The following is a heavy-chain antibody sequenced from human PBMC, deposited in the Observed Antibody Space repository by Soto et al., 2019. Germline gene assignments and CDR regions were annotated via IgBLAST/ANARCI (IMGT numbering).Heavy chain of an antibody. CDR3: ARDVFQEDV. Sequence: QVQLVESGGGVVQPGRSLRLSCAASGFTFSSYAMHWVRQAPGKGLEGVAVILSDGSNKWYLDSVKGRFTISRDNSKNTLYLQMNSLRAEDTAVYYCARDVFQEDVWSQGTTVTVSS. CDR1: GFTFSSYA. V-gene: IGHV3-30-3*01. CDR2: ILSDGSNK. J-gene: IGHJ6*02.